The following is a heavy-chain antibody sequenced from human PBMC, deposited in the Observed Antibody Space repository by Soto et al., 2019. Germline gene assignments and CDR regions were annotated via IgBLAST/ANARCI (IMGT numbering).Heavy chain of an antibody. CDR1: GFTFSSYA. J-gene: IGHJ4*02. D-gene: IGHD6-19*01. CDR2: ISGSGGST. V-gene: IGHV3-23*01. CDR3: AKDEDIAVAGTLVY. Sequence: EVQLLESGGGLVQPGGSLRLSCAASGFTFSSYAMSWVRQAPGKGLEWVSAISGSGGSTYYADSVKGRFTISRDNSKNTLYLQMNSPRAEDTAIYYCAKDEDIAVAGTLVYWGQGTLVTVSS.